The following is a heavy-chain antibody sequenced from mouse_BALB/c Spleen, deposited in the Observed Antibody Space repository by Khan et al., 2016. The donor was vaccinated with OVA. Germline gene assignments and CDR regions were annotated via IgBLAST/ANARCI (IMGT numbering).Heavy chain of an antibody. V-gene: IGHV9-1*02. D-gene: IGHD1-1*01. CDR3: SRGLNYCGSWFAY. Sequence: QIQLVQSGPELKKPGETVKISCETSGYTFTNYGMNWVKQAPGKGLKWMGWINTNTGESIYADDFKGRFAFSLETSASTAFLHINNLKNEDMATYFWSRGLNYCGSWFAYWGQGTLVTVSA. CDR1: GYTFTNYG. J-gene: IGHJ3*01. CDR2: INTNTGES.